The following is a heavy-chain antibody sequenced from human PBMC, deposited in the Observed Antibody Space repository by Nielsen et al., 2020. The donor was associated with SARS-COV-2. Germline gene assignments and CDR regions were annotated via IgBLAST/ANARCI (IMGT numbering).Heavy chain of an antibody. D-gene: IGHD4-17*01. V-gene: IGHV4-34*01. CDR3: ARVHYGSTNY. CDR1: GGSFSGYY. Sequence: SQTLSLTCAVYGGSFSGYYWSWIRQPPGKGLEWIGEINHSGSTNYNPSLKSRVTISVDTSKNQFSLKLSSVTAADTAVYYCARVHYGSTNYWGQGTLVTVSS. J-gene: IGHJ4*02. CDR2: INHSGST.